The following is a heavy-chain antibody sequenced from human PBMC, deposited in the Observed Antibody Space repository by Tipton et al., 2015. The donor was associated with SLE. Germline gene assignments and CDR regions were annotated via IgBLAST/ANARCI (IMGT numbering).Heavy chain of an antibody. CDR2: IKEDGSVK. Sequence: LSLTCAASGFDFSTYWMSWVRQAPGEGLEWVASIKEDGSVKYFVDSVKGRFTISRDNAKNSVYLQMNSLRVEDSAVYYCARDSGTYGRGWFDPWGQGTLVPVSS. CDR1: GFDFSTYW. CDR3: ARDSGTYGRGWFDP. V-gene: IGHV3-7*01. D-gene: IGHD1-26*01. J-gene: IGHJ5*02.